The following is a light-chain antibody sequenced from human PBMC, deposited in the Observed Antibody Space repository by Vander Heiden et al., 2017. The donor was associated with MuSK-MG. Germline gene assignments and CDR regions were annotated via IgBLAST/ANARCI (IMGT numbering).Light chain of an antibody. CDR1: QSLLHSDGKTY. J-gene: IGKJ3*01. V-gene: IGKV2D-29*01. CDR2: EVS. Sequence: DIVMTQTPLSLSVTPGQPASISCKSSQSLLHSDGKTYLYWYLQKTGQTPQLLIYEVSNRFFGVPDRVSGSGSGTDFTLKSSRVEAEDIGVYYCKKSIPPFTFGHGTKVDIK. CDR3: KKSIPPFT.